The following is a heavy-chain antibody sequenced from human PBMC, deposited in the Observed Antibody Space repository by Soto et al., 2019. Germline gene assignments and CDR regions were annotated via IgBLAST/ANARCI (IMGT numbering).Heavy chain of an antibody. V-gene: IGHV3-23*01. D-gene: IGHD6-13*01. CDR3: AKVYVDGSSWYRYYFYYYGMDV. Sequence: GGSLRLSCAASGFTFSSYAMSWVRQAPGKGLEWVSAISGSGGSTYYADSVKGRITISRDNSKNTLYLQMNSLRAEDTAVYYCAKVYVDGSSWYRYYFYYYGMDVWGQGTTVTVSS. J-gene: IGHJ6*02. CDR1: GFTFSSYA. CDR2: ISGSGGST.